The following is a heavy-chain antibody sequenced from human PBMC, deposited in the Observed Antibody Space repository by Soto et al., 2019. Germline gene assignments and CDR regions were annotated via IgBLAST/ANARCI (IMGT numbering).Heavy chain of an antibody. CDR1: GGSISSPSYY. Sequence: PSETLSLTCSVSGGSISSPSYYWGWIRQPPGKGLEWIGSIYYSGNTYYNPSLKSRVTIFVDTSRNQFSLKVNSVTAADTAVYFCARIPCITTFRRDYWGQGTLVTVSS. CDR3: ARIPCITTFRRDY. V-gene: IGHV4-39*01. CDR2: IYYSGNT. J-gene: IGHJ4*02. D-gene: IGHD1-1*01.